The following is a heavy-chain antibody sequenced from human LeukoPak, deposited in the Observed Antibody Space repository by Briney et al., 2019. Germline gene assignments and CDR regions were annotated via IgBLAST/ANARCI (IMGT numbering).Heavy chain of an antibody. CDR3: AKASEYNYGLYY. D-gene: IGHD5-18*01. CDR1: GFSFDDYA. Sequence: PGRSLRLSCAASGFSFDDYAIHWVRQVPGKGLGWVSGITWNSGSSGYADSVKGRFTISRDNAKSSLYLQLSSLRADDMAFYYCAKASEYNYGLYYWSQGTLVTVSS. J-gene: IGHJ4*02. CDR2: ITWNSGSS. V-gene: IGHV3-9*03.